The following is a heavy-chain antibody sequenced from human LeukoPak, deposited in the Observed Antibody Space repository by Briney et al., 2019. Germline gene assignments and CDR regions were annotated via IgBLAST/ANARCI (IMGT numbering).Heavy chain of an antibody. CDR3: ARGDGYNWGFYYFDY. CDR2: IIPILGIA. V-gene: IGHV1-69*04. Sequence: SVKVSCKASGGTFSSYAISWVRQAPGQGLEWMGRIIPILGIANYAQKFQGRVTITADKSTSTAYMELSSLRSEDTAVYYRARGDGYNWGFYYFDYWGQGTLVTVSS. D-gene: IGHD5-24*01. J-gene: IGHJ4*02. CDR1: GGTFSSYA.